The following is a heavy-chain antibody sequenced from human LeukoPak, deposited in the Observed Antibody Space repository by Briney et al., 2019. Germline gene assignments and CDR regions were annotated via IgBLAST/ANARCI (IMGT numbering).Heavy chain of an antibody. Sequence: APVKASGNAAGYDFTSVGITGVRQAPGQGLKGMGWISTYDGDTRYVQKLQGRVTMTTDTSTTTAYMELRSLRSDDTAVYYCARAGSGSGWYFDYWGEGTLVTVSS. CDR3: ARAGSGSGWYFDY. CDR2: ISTYDGDT. J-gene: IGHJ4*02. V-gene: IGHV1-18*01. CDR1: GYDFTSVG. D-gene: IGHD6-19*01.